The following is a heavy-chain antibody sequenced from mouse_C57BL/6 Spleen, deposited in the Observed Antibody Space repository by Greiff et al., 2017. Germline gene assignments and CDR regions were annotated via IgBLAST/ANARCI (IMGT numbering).Heavy chain of an antibody. D-gene: IGHD2-3*01. J-gene: IGHJ3*01. V-gene: IGHV1-82*01. CDR2: IYPGDGDT. CDR3: ARSGGYYVFAY. Sequence: VQLQQSGPELVKPGASVKISCKASGYAFSSSWMNWVKQRPGKGLEWIGRIYPGDGDTNYNGKFKGKATLTADKSSSTAYMQLSSLTSEDSAVYFCARSGGYYVFAYWGQGTLVTVSA. CDR1: GYAFSSSW.